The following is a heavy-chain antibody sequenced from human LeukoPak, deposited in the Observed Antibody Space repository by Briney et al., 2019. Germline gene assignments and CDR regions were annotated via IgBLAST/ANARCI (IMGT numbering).Heavy chain of an antibody. CDR2: IGIDSGNT. Sequence: GGSLRLSCAASGFIFCDYSVNWVRQPPGKGLEWISYIGIDSGNTKYADSVKGRFTISADNAKNSLYLQMNSLRVEDTAVYYCARDHNFAFDNWGQGTLVTVSS. CDR3: ARDHNFAFDN. J-gene: IGHJ4*02. D-gene: IGHD5-24*01. V-gene: IGHV3-11*06. CDR1: GFIFCDYS.